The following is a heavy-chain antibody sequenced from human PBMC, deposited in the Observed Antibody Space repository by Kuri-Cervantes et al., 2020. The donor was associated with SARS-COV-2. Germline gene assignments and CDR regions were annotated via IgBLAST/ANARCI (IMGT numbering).Heavy chain of an antibody. CDR1: GFTFSSYW. CDR3: AKLPVGATVGDY. D-gene: IGHD1-26*01. J-gene: IGHJ4*02. CDR2: ISYDGSNK. Sequence: GGSLRLSCAASGFTFSSYWMHWVRQAPGKGLEWVAVISYDGSNKYYADSVKGRFTISRDNSKNTLYLQMNSLRAEDTAVYYCAKLPVGATVGDYWGQGTLVTVSS. V-gene: IGHV3-30*18.